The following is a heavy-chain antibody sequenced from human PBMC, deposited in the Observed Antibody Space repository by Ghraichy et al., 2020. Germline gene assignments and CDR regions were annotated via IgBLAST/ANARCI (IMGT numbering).Heavy chain of an antibody. V-gene: IGHV3-7*01. Sequence: GGSLRLSCAASGFTFSSYWMSWVRQAPGKGLEWVANIKQDGSEKYYVDSVKGRFTISRDNAKNSLYLQMNSPRADDTAVYYCAQVGAYSSGRYPSAEYFQHWGQGTLVTVSS. CDR2: IKQDGSEK. CDR3: AQVGAYSSGRYPSAEYFQH. J-gene: IGHJ1*01. CDR1: GFTFSSYW. D-gene: IGHD6-19*01.